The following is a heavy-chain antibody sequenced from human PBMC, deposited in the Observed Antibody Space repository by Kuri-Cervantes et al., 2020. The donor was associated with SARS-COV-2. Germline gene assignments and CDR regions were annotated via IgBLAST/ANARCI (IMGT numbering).Heavy chain of an antibody. V-gene: IGHV1-2*02. J-gene: IGHJ4*02. Sequence: ASVKVSCKASGYTFSAYFLHWVRQAPGQGLEWLGWITPNTGATHYAQSFQGSVTMTSDTSIDTAYLDVSNLRSDDTAVYYCARGPYGSGGYPIDYWGQGTLVTVSS. CDR3: ARGPYGSGGYPIDY. CDR1: GYTFSAYF. CDR2: ITPNTGAT. D-gene: IGHD3-10*01.